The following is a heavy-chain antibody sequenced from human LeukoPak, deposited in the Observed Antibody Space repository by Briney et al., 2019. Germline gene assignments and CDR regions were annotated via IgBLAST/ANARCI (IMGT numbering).Heavy chain of an antibody. CDR1: GITLSSYS. Sequence: GGSLRLSCAASGITLSSYSMNWVRQAPGKGLEWVSSISSSSSYIYYADSVKGRFTISRDNAKNSLYLQINSLRAEDTAVYYCARAAGTGAPLDYWGQGTLVTVSS. D-gene: IGHD1-14*01. CDR3: ARAAGTGAPLDY. V-gene: IGHV3-21*01. CDR2: ISSSSSYI. J-gene: IGHJ4*02.